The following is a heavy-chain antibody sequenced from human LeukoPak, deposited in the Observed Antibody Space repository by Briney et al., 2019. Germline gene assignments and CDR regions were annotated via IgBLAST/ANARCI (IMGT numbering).Heavy chain of an antibody. CDR2: IYYSGST. D-gene: IGHD1-26*01. Sequence: SETLPLTCTVSGGSISSSSCYWGWIRQPPGKGLEWIGGIYYSGSTYYNPSLKSRVTISVDTSKNQFSLKLSSVTAADTAVYYCAGVGANTLDYWGQGTLVTVSS. J-gene: IGHJ4*02. CDR3: AGVGANTLDY. V-gene: IGHV4-39*07. CDR1: GGSISSSSCY.